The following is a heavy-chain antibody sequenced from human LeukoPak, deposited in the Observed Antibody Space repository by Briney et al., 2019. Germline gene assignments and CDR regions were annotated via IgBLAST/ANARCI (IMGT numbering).Heavy chain of an antibody. J-gene: IGHJ3*02. CDR3: AKDVLSIAGPRSAFDI. Sequence: GGSLRLPCAASGFTFDDYAMHWVRQAPGKGLEWVSGISWKSGNIGYADSVKGRFTISRDNAKNSLFLEMNSLRPEDTALYYCAKDVLSIAGPRSAFDIWGQGTMVPVSS. CDR2: ISWKSGNI. V-gene: IGHV3-9*01. CDR1: GFTFDDYA. D-gene: IGHD2/OR15-2a*01.